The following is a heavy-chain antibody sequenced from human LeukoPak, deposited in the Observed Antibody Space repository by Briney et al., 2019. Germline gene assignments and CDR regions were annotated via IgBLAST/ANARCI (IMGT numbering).Heavy chain of an antibody. D-gene: IGHD3-16*02. V-gene: IGHV4-38-2*01. CDR3: ARARRRGSYRYDALDI. Sequence: SETLSLTCAVSGYSISSGYYWGWIRQPPGKGLEWIGSIYHSGSTYYNPSLKSRVTISVDTSKNQFSLKLSSVTAADTAVYYCARARRRGSYRYDALDIWGQGTMVTVSS. CDR2: IYHSGST. J-gene: IGHJ3*02. CDR1: GYSISSGYY.